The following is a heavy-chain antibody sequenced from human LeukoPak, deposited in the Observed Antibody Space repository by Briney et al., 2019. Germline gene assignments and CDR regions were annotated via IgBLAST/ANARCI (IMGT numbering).Heavy chain of an antibody. CDR3: ARVRLVDIVATVPLGYFDY. D-gene: IGHD5-12*01. CDR1: GGSISSYY. V-gene: IGHV4-59*12. CDR2: IYYSGST. J-gene: IGHJ4*02. Sequence: SETLSLTCTVSGGSISSYYWSWIRQPPGKGLEWIGYIYYSGSTNYNPSLKSRVTISVDRSKNQFSLKLSSVTAADTAVYYCARVRLVDIVATVPLGYFDYWGQGTLVTVSS.